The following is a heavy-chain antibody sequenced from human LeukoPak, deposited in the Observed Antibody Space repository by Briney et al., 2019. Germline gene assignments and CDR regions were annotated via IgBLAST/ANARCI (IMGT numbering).Heavy chain of an antibody. CDR1: GFTFSSYW. V-gene: IGHV3-74*01. CDR2: ISSDGRST. CDR3: ARDVDFDY. J-gene: IGHJ4*02. Sequence: GGSLRLSCAASGFTFSSYWMHWVRQAPGKGLVWVSRISSDGRSTTYADSVKGRFTISRDNAKKTLYLQMDSLTAEDSGVYYCARDVDFDYWGQGILVTVSS.